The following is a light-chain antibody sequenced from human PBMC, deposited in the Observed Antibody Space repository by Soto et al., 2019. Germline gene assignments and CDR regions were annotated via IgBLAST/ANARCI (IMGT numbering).Light chain of an antibody. Sequence: QSALTQPASVSGSPGQSITISCTGTSSDVGSYNYVSWCQQHPGKAPKLMIYEVSNRPSGVSNRFSGSKSGNTASLTISGLQAEDEGNYYCSSYTIISTRVFGGGTQLTVL. J-gene: IGLJ3*02. CDR1: SSDVGSYNY. CDR2: EVS. V-gene: IGLV2-14*01. CDR3: SSYTIISTRV.